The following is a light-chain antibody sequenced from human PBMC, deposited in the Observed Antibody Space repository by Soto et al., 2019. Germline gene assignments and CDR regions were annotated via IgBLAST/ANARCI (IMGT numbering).Light chain of an antibody. J-gene: IGKJ1*01. CDR1: QSVSSSY. CDR2: GAS. Sequence: EIVLTHSPGTLSLSPGERATLSCRASQSVSSSYLAWYQQKPGQAPRLLIYGASSRATGIPDRFSGSGSGTDFTLTISRLEPEDFAVYYCQRYGTSRRTFGQGTKVDIK. CDR3: QRYGTSRRT. V-gene: IGKV3-20*01.